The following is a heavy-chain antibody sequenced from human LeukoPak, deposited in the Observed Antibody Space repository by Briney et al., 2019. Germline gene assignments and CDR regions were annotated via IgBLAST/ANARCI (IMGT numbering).Heavy chain of an antibody. D-gene: IGHD6-13*01. J-gene: IGHJ4*02. V-gene: IGHV3-11*01. CDR3: AKDSSKGWYVY. CDR1: GFTFSDYY. Sequence: GGSLRLSCAASGFTFSDYYMSWIRQAPGKGLEWVSYISSSGSTIYYADSVKGRFTISRDNSKNTLYLQMNSLRAEDTAVYYCAKDSSKGWYVYWGQGTLVTVSS. CDR2: ISSSGSTI.